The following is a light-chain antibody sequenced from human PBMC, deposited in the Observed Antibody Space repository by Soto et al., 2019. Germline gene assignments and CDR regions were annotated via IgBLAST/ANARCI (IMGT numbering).Light chain of an antibody. J-gene: IGLJ3*02. CDR3: QTWGTGIRV. V-gene: IGLV4-69*01. CDR2: VNGDGSH. CDR1: SGHSTYA. Sequence: QPVLTQSPSASASLGASVNLTCTLSSGHSTYAIAWHQQQPEKGPRYLVKVNGDGSHSKGDGTPDRFSGSSSGAERYLIISSLQSEDEADYYCQTWGTGIRVFGGGTKLTVL.